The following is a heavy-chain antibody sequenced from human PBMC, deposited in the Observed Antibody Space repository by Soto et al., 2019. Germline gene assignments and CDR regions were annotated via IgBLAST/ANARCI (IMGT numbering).Heavy chain of an antibody. V-gene: IGHV3-30*18. CDR3: AKVAGGATGGTVDGLDR. D-gene: IGHD6-13*01. J-gene: IGHJ5*02. CDR1: GFSFSSYA. Sequence: GVSLRLSWQTSGFSFSSYAMHWVRQAPGKGLEWVGVISYDGSHKFYGESVKGRFTISRDNSKNTLYLQMPSLTTEDTGVYYCAKVAGGATGGTVDGLDRWGYGNMFTVS. CDR2: ISYDGSHK.